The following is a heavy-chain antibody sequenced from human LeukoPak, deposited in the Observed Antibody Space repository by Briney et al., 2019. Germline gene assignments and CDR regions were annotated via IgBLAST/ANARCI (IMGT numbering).Heavy chain of an antibody. CDR2: IYSSGNT. V-gene: IGHV4-4*07. Sequence: SETLSLTCTVSGAPISSYYWNWIRQPAGKGLEWIGRIYSSGNTNYNPSLKSRVTMSLDTSKNQFSLKLSSVTAADTAVYYCARDYSGSYYFDYWGQGTLVTVSS. J-gene: IGHJ4*02. CDR1: GAPISSYY. D-gene: IGHD1-26*01. CDR3: ARDYSGSYYFDY.